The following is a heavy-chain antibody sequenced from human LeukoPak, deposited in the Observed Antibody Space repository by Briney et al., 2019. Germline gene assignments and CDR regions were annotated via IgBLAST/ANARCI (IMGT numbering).Heavy chain of an antibody. Sequence: PSEPLSLTCAVSGGSVSSSGYYWSWIRQPPGKGLEWIAYLYYTGRTKYNPSIKSRVPISLDTSNSQFSLKLSSVTAADTAVYYCARRIESLYYFDYWGQGTLVTVSP. V-gene: IGHV4-61*08. J-gene: IGHJ4*02. CDR1: GGSVSSSGYY. CDR2: LYYTGRT. D-gene: IGHD2-8*01. CDR3: ARRIESLYYFDY.